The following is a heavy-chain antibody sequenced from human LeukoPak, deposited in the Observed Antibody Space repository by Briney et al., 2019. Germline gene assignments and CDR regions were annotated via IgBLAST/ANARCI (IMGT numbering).Heavy chain of an antibody. V-gene: IGHV4-59*08. J-gene: IGHJ4*02. CDR3: ARLDSSGWYYFDY. Sequence: SETLSLTCTVSGGSISSYYWSWIRQPPGKGLEWIGYTYYSGSTNYNPSLKSRVTISVDTSKNQFSLKLSSVTAADTAVYYCARLDSSGWYYFDYWGQGTLVTVSS. D-gene: IGHD6-19*01. CDR1: GGSISSYY. CDR2: TYYSGST.